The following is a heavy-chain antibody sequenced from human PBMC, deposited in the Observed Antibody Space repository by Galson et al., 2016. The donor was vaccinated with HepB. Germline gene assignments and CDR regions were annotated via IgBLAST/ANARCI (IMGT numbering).Heavy chain of an antibody. V-gene: IGHV3-23*01. D-gene: IGHD5-18*01. CDR2: ITGTGGGT. CDR1: GFTFTTHT. CDR3: AKRPYSYGWHYGMDV. Sequence: SLRLSCAASGFTFTTHTMNWVRQAPGKGLEWISGITGTGGGTYYADSVKGRFTISRDNSKNILYLQMKSLRDEDTAVYYCAKRPYSYGWHYGMDVWGQGTTVTVSS. J-gene: IGHJ6*02.